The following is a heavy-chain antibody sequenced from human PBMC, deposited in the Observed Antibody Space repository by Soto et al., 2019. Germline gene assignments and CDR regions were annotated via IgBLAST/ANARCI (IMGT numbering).Heavy chain of an antibody. Sequence: PGGSLRLSCAASGFTFTRYSMNWVRQAPGKGLEWVSSISSTTNYIYYADSMKGRFTVSRDNAKNSVYLEMNSLSVEDTAVYYCARDLNGGHLYYYGMDVWGQGTTVTVSS. J-gene: IGHJ6*02. V-gene: IGHV3-21*01. CDR1: GFTFTRYS. CDR2: ISSTTNYI. D-gene: IGHD4-17*01. CDR3: ARDLNGGHLYYYGMDV.